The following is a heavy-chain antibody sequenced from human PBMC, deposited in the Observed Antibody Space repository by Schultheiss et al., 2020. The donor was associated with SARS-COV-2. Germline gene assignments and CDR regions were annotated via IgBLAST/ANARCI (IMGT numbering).Heavy chain of an antibody. Sequence: GESLKISCKASGYTFTGYYMHWVRQAPGQGLEWMGIINPSGGSTSYAQKFQGRVTMTTDTSTSTAYMELRSLRSDDTAVYYCARDLIRDPYYYYGMDVWGQGTTVTVSS. V-gene: IGHV1-46*01. CDR2: INPSGGST. CDR1: GYTFTGYY. J-gene: IGHJ6*02. CDR3: ARDLIRDPYYYYGMDV. D-gene: IGHD5-24*01.